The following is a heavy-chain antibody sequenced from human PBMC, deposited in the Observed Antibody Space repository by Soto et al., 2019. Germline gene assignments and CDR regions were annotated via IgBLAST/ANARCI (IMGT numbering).Heavy chain of an antibody. CDR2: INPNSGAT. J-gene: IGHJ6*02. V-gene: IGHV1-2*02. CDR3: ARDLNPPRLYSTSSGLIYYFGMDV. D-gene: IGHD6-6*01. CDR1: EYTFTGYY. Sequence: QVQLVQSGAEVKKPGASVKVSCKASEYTFTGYYLHWVRQAPGQGLEWMGWINPNSGATTYAQKFQGRVTMTRDTFNSTAHMGVSRLRSDYTAVYFRARDLNPPRLYSTSSGLIYYFGMDVWGQGTTVTVSS.